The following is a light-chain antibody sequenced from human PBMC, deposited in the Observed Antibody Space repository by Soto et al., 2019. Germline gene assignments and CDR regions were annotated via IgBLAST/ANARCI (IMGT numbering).Light chain of an antibody. CDR1: SSNIGAGYD. V-gene: IGLV1-40*01. Sequence: QSVLTQPPSVSGAPGQRVAISCTGSSSNIGAGYDLHWYQHLPGTAPKLLIYDDNNRPSGVPDRFSGSRSGTSASLAITGPQAEDEADYYCSSSLRSVNLGFGGGAKVTLL. CDR2: DDN. CDR3: SSSLRSVNLG. J-gene: IGLJ2*01.